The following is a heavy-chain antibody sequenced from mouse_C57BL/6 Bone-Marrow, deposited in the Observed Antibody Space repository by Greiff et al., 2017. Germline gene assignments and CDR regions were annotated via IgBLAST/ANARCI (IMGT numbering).Heavy chain of an antibody. V-gene: IGHV1-81*01. CDR1: GYTFTSYG. CDR3: ARGTYYSNLGSMDY. J-gene: IGHJ4*01. CDR2: IYPRSGNT. Sequence: QVQLKQSGAELARPGASVKLSCKASGYTFTSYGISWVKQRTGQGLEWIGEIYPRSGNTYYNEKFKGKATLTADKFSSTAYMELRSLTSEDSAVYFCARGTYYSNLGSMDYWGQGTSVTVSS. D-gene: IGHD2-5*01.